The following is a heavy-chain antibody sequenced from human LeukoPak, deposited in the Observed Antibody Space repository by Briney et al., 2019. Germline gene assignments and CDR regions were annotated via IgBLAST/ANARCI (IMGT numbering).Heavy chain of an antibody. CDR3: ARVMESYGSPSSLDY. CDR2: MNPNSGNT. D-gene: IGHD2-2*01. CDR1: GYTFTSYD. J-gene: IGHJ4*02. V-gene: IGHV1-8*03. Sequence: ASVKVSCKASGYTFTSYDINWVRQAPGQGLEWMGWMNPNSGNTGYAQKFQGRVTITRNTSISTAYMELSSLRSKDTAVYYCARVMESYGSPSSLDYWGQGTLVTVSS.